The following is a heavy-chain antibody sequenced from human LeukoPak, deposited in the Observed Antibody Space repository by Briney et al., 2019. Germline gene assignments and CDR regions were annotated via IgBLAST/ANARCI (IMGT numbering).Heavy chain of an antibody. V-gene: IGHV4-59*08. CDR3: ARLSGNVDAFDI. Sequence: SETLSLTCSVSGDSISSSYWSWIRQPPGKGLEWIGYIYYRGSTNYNPSLKSRVTMSVDTSKNQFSLKLTSVTAADTAVYYCARLSGNVDAFDIWGRGTMVTVSS. J-gene: IGHJ3*02. CDR1: GDSISSSY. D-gene: IGHD1-26*01. CDR2: IYYRGST.